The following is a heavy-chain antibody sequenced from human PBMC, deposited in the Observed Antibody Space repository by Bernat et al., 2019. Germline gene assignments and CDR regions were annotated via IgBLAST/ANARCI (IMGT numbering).Heavy chain of an antibody. CDR3: ARDSHVRSVRGGGFDY. D-gene: IGHD3-10*01. CDR1: GFTFSSYE. Sequence: EVQLVESGGGLVQPGGSLRLSCAASGFTFSSYEMNWVRQAPGKGLEWVSYISSSGSTIYYADSVKGRFTISRDNAKNSLYLKRNSLRAEDTAVYYCARDSHVRSVRGGGFDYWGQGTLVTVSS. V-gene: IGHV3-48*03. J-gene: IGHJ4*02. CDR2: ISSSGSTI.